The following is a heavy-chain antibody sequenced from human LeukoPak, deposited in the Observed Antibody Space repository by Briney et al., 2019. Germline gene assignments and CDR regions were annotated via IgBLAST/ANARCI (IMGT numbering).Heavy chain of an antibody. J-gene: IGHJ4*02. D-gene: IGHD2-2*02. CDR1: GFTFSSYG. CDR3: ARDRGYCSSTSCYTRIDY. CDR2: ISYDGSNK. V-gene: IGHV3-30*03. Sequence: GGSLRLSCAASGFTFSSYGTHWVRQAPGKGLEWVAVISYDGSNKYYADSVKGRFTISRDNAKNSLYLQMNSLRAEDTAVYYCARDRGYCSSTSCYTRIDYWGQGTLVTVSS.